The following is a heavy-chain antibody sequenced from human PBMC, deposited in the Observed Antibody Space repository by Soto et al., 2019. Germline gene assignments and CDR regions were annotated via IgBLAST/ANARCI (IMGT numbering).Heavy chain of an antibody. CDR1: GVSLNNFA. J-gene: IGHJ4*02. D-gene: IGHD3-9*01. CDR2: TIPLFGLT. Sequence: QAQLMQSGAEVKKPGSSVKVSCRASGVSLNNFAFCWVRQAPGQGLEWIGGTIPLFGLTNYAQKFQGRLTLTADASRSTAYMELRSLRSDDTAVYYCASWDYDVLTGYSYDDWGQGTLVTVSS. CDR3: ASWDYDVLTGYSYDD. V-gene: IGHV1-69*01.